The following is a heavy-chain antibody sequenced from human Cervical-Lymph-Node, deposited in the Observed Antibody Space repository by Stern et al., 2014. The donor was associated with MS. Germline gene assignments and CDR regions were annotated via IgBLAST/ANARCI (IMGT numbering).Heavy chain of an antibody. CDR2: INHSGST. V-gene: IGHV4-34*01. Sequence: QVQLQQWGAGLLKPSETLSLTCAVYGGSFSGYYWSWIRQPPGKGLEWIGEINHSGSTNYNPYLKRRVTISGDTSKTQFSLKLSSVTAADAAVYYCARGRSYYGSGSYYNNDYWGQGTLVTVSS. J-gene: IGHJ4*02. CDR1: GGSFSGYY. D-gene: IGHD3-10*01. CDR3: ARGRSYYGSGSYYNNDY.